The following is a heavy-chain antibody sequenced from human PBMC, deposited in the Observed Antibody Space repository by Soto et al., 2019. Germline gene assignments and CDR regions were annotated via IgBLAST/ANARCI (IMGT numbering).Heavy chain of an antibody. CDR2: ISSSSSYI. J-gene: IGHJ4*02. Sequence: EVQLVESGGGLVKPGGSLRLSCAASGFTFSSYSMNWVRQAPGKGLEWVSSISSSSSYIYYADSVKGRFTISRDNAKNSLYLQMNSLRAEDTAVYYCASLYSSSRRYVDYWGQGTLVTVSS. CDR1: GFTFSSYS. V-gene: IGHV3-21*01. CDR3: ASLYSSSRRYVDY. D-gene: IGHD6-13*01.